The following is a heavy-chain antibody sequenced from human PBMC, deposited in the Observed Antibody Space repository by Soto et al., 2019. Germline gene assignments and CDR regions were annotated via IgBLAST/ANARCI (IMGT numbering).Heavy chain of an antibody. V-gene: IGHV5-51*01. Sequence: GESLKISCKGSGYSFTSYWIGWVRQMPGKGLEWMGIIYPGDSDTRYSPSFQGQVTISADKSISTAYLQWSSLKASDTAMYYCARPREAGKNYYGVDVWGQGTTVIVSS. CDR1: GYSFTSYW. D-gene: IGHD6-19*01. CDR3: ARPREAGKNYYGVDV. CDR2: IYPGDSDT. J-gene: IGHJ6*02.